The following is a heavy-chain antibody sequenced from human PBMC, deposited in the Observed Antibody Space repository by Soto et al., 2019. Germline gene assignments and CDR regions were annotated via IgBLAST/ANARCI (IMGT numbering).Heavy chain of an antibody. J-gene: IGHJ4*02. CDR3: AHGSCFGAACYPNPYFDF. D-gene: IGHD2-2*01. CDR2: IYWDDDK. V-gene: IGHV2-5*02. Sequence: QITLKESGPTLVKPTQTLTLTCTFSGFSLSTTEEGVGWIRQPPGKAPEWLALIYWDDDKRYSPSLKTRLTITKDTSKTQVVLTVTNVDPVDTATYYCAHGSCFGAACYPNPYFDFWGQGILVTVSS. CDR1: GFSLSTTEEG.